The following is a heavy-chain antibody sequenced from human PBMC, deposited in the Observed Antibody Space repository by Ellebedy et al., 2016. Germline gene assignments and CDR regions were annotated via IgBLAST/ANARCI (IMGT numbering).Heavy chain of an antibody. D-gene: IGHD2-2*01. CDR3: ARQGKYCSSTSCYSGQDWYFDL. J-gene: IGHJ2*01. CDR1: GYSFTSYW. V-gene: IGHV5-51*01. CDR2: IYPGDSDT. Sequence: GESLKISXKGSGYSFTSYWIGWVRQMPGKGLEWMGIIYPGDSDTRYSPSFQGQVTISADKSISTAYLQWSSLKASDTAMYYCARQGKYCSSTSCYSGQDWYFDLWGRGTLVTVSS.